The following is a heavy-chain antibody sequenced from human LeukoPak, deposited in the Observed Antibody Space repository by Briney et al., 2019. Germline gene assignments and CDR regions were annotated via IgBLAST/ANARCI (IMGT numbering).Heavy chain of an antibody. CDR2: IYYSGTT. D-gene: IGHD3-10*01. J-gene: IGHJ4*02. CDR3: ARYIPRGGIDY. Sequence: PSETLSLTCTVSGGSISSYYWSWIRQPPGKGLECIGYIYYSGTTNYNPSLKSRVTISVDTSKNQFSLKLRSVTAADTAVYYCARYIPRGGIDYWGQGTLVTVSS. CDR1: GGSISSYY. V-gene: IGHV4-59*01.